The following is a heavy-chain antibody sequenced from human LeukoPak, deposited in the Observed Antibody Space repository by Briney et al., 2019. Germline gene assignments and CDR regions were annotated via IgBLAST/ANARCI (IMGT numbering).Heavy chain of an antibody. CDR3: AVERVWRGPINY. D-gene: IGHD3-10*01. Sequence: SETLSLTCAVYGGSFSGYYWSWIRQPPGKGLEWIGEINHSGSTNYNPSLKSRVTISVDTSKNQFSLKLSSVTAADTAVYHCAVERVWRGPINYWGQGTLVTVSS. CDR2: INHSGST. J-gene: IGHJ4*02. V-gene: IGHV4-34*01. CDR1: GGSFSGYY.